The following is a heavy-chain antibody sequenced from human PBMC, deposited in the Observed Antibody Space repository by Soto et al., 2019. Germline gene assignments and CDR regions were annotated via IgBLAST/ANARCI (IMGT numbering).Heavy chain of an antibody. D-gene: IGHD6-13*01. J-gene: IGHJ4*02. CDR3: AGRSSSWYFDY. CDR1: GFTFSSYA. CDR2: ISGSDGST. Sequence: EVQLLESGGGLVQPGGSLRLSCAASGFTFSSYAMNWVRQAPGKGLEWVSVISGSDGSTYYADSVKGRFTISRDNSKNTLNRQMNSLRAEDPAVDYCAGRSSSWYFDYWGQGTLVTVSS. V-gene: IGHV3-23*01.